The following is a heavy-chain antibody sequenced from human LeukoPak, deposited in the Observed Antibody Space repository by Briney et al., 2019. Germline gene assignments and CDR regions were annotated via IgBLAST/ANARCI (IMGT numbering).Heavy chain of an antibody. V-gene: IGHV1-18*04. CDR3: ARGAIAAAGYNNWFDP. CDR1: GYTFTNHY. D-gene: IGHD6-13*01. CDR2: ISAYNGNT. Sequence: ASVKVSCKASGYTFTNHYMHWVRQAPGQGLEWMGWISAYNGNTNYAQKLQGRVTMTTDTSTSTAYMELRSLRSDDTAVYYCARGAIAAAGYNNWFDPWGQGTLVTVSS. J-gene: IGHJ5*02.